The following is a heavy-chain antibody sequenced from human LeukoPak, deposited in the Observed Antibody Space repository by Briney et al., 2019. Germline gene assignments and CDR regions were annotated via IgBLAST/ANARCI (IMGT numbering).Heavy chain of an antibody. Sequence: PGGPLRLSCAASGFTFSSYWMSWVRQAPGKGLEWVANIKQDGSEKYYVDSVKGRFTISRDNAKNSLYLQMNSLRAEDTAVYYCARERITMVRGVTGRAFDIWGQGTMVTVSS. CDR2: IKQDGSEK. D-gene: IGHD3-10*01. J-gene: IGHJ3*02. V-gene: IGHV3-7*01. CDR3: ARERITMVRGVTGRAFDI. CDR1: GFTFSSYW.